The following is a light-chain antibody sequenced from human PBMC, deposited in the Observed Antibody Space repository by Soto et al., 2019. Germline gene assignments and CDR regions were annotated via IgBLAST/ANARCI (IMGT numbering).Light chain of an antibody. J-gene: IGLJ3*02. CDR1: SSDVGAYNY. CDR2: EVS. Sequence: QSALTQPASVSGSPGQSITISCTGTSSDVGAYNYVSWYQQHPGKAPKLMIYEVSNRPSGVSIRFSGSKSGNAASLTISGLQAEDEADYYCSSFTTSNTWVFGGGTKLTVL. V-gene: IGLV2-14*01. CDR3: SSFTTSNTWV.